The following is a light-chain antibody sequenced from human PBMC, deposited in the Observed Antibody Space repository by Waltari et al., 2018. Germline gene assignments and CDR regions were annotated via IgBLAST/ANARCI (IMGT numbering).Light chain of an antibody. Sequence: IVMPHPPAHLSVSPGATATVSCRASQSISNNLAWYQQKPGQAPRLLIYGASTRATGIPARFSGSGSGTDFSLSISSLQSEDFAVYYCQQYNNTPPYTFGQGTKVEIK. J-gene: IGKJ2*01. CDR1: QSISNN. CDR3: QQYNNTPPYT. V-gene: IGKV3-15*01. CDR2: GAS.